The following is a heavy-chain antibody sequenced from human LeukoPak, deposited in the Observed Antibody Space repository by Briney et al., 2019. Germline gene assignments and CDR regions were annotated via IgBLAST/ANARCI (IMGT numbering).Heavy chain of an antibody. D-gene: IGHD3-22*01. CDR1: GFTFSSYS. J-gene: IGHJ4*02. CDR3: AREGIYYDSSGYYYG. CDR2: ISSSSSTI. V-gene: IGHV3-48*01. Sequence: GGSLRLSCAASGFTFSSYSMTWVRQAPGKGLEWVSYISSSSSTIYYADSAKGRFTISRDNAKNSLYLQMNSLRAEDTAVYYCAREGIYYDSSGYYYGWGQGTLVTVSS.